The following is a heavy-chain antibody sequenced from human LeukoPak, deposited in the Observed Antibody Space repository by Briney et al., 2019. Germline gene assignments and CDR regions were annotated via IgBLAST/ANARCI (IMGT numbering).Heavy chain of an antibody. J-gene: IGHJ4*02. D-gene: IGHD1-26*01. CDR3: ARWEWELRSFDY. Sequence: TGGSLRLSCAASGFTFSSYDMHWVRQATGKGLEWVSAIGTAGDTYYPGSVKGRFTISRENAKNSLYLQMNSLRAGDTAVYYCARWEWELRSFDYWGQGTLVTVSS. CDR2: IGTAGDT. V-gene: IGHV3-13*01. CDR1: GFTFSSYD.